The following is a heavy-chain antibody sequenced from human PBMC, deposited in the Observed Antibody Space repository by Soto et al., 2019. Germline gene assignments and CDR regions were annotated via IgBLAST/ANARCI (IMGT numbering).Heavy chain of an antibody. V-gene: IGHV4-31*03. J-gene: IGHJ5*02. CDR2: IFYAGDT. CDR1: GESIATGAFY. Sequence: PSETLSLTCTVSGESIATGAFYWSWIRLQSGKGPEWIGSIFYAGDTYYNPSLKSRVEISLDGSQNQFSLNLRSVTAADTAVYYCAREGDSRTWCEPWGPGPLVTVSS. CDR3: AREGDSRTWCEP. D-gene: IGHD2-21*02.